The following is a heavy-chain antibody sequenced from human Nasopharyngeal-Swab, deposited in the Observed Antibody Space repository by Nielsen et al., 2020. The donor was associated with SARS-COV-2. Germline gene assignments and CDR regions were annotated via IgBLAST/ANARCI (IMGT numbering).Heavy chain of an antibody. V-gene: IGHV5-51*01. CDR1: GYSFTGYW. Sequence: GESLKISCQGSGYSFTGYWIGWVRQMPGKGLEWMGIIYPRDSDTRYSPSFQGQVTISADKSISTAYLQWSSLKASDTAMYYCVRPEGVATSFKYYFQYGMDVWGQGTMVTVPS. CDR2: IYPRDSDT. D-gene: IGHD5-12*01. J-gene: IGHJ6*02. CDR3: VRPEGVATSFKYYFQYGMDV.